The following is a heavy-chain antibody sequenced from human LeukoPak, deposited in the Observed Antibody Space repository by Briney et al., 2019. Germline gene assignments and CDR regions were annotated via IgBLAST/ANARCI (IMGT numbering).Heavy chain of an antibody. CDR3: AKADSSSSRCGPDY. CDR2: INSDGSST. CDR1: GFTFSSYW. V-gene: IGHV3-74*01. Sequence: TGGSLRLSCAASGFTFSSYWMHWVRQAPGKGLVWVSRINSDGSSTSYADSVKGRFTISRDNAKNTLYLQMNSLRAEDTALYYCAKADSSSSRCGPDYWGQGTLVTVSS. D-gene: IGHD6-6*01. J-gene: IGHJ4*02.